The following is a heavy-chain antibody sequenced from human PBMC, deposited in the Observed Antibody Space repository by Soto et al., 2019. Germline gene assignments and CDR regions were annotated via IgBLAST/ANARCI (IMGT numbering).Heavy chain of an antibody. CDR1: GFTFSSYA. J-gene: IGHJ4*02. CDR2: ISGSGGGT. D-gene: IGHD6-13*01. V-gene: IGHV3-23*01. Sequence: GGSLRLSCVASGFTFSSYAMSWVRQAPGKGLECVSVISGSGGGTYYADSVKGRFTISRDNSKNTLYLQMNSLRAEDTAVYYCAKASRSAPGGSYFDYWGQGTLVTVSS. CDR3: AKASRSAPGGSYFDY.